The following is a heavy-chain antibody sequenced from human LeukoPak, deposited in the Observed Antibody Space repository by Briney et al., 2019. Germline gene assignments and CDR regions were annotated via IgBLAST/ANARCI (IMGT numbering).Heavy chain of an antibody. CDR2: IYYSGST. Sequence: PSETLSLTCTVSGGSISSGDYYWSWIRQPPGKGLEWIGYIYYSGSTNYNPSLKSRVTISADTSKSQFSLNLSSVTAADTAVYYCARRYGSGSYYKFDPWGQGTLVTVSS. J-gene: IGHJ5*02. D-gene: IGHD3-10*01. CDR1: GGSISSGDYY. CDR3: ARRYGSGSYYKFDP. V-gene: IGHV4-30-4*08.